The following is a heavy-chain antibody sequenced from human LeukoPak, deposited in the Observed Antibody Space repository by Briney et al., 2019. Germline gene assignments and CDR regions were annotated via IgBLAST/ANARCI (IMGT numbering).Heavy chain of an antibody. J-gene: IGHJ4*02. Sequence: GGSLRLSCAVSGFSFSGSAMHWVRQAPGKGLEWVAVVSLDGNNKYYADSVKGRFTISRDNSKNMLYLHMNSLTVEDTAVYYCARDQLSTTIFGVLMSYFDYWGQGVLVTVSS. D-gene: IGHD3-3*01. CDR3: ARDQLSTTIFGVLMSYFDY. CDR1: GFSFSGSA. V-gene: IGHV3-30-3*01. CDR2: VSLDGNNK.